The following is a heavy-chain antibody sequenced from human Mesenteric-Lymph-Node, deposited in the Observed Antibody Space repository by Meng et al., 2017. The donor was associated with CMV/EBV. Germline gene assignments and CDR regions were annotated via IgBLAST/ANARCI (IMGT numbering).Heavy chain of an antibody. CDR3: GRDCPSTSCYDY. CDR1: GYSVTGYH. Sequence: TGYSVTGYHMHPVRQAPGQGPRWMRRINPNSRGTNYAQKFQGRATMTRDTSISTAYMELSRLRSDDTVVYYCGRDCPSTSCYDYWGQGTLVTVSS. J-gene: IGHJ4*01. D-gene: IGHD2-2*01. CDR2: INPNSRGT. V-gene: IGHV1-2*05.